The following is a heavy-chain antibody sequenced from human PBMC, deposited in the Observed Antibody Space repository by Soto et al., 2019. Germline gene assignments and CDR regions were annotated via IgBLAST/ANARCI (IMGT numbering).Heavy chain of an antibody. CDR2: ILYDGSKK. Sequence: PGGSLRLSCAASGFTFSSYGMHWVRQAPGKGLEWVAVILYDGSKKYYADSMKGRFTISRDNSKNTLYLQMNSLRAEDTALYYCAKDRGALRWSEEHLYFDYWGQGTLVTVSS. V-gene: IGHV3-30*18. CDR1: GFTFSSYG. D-gene: IGHD4-17*01. J-gene: IGHJ4*02. CDR3: AKDRGALRWSEEHLYFDY.